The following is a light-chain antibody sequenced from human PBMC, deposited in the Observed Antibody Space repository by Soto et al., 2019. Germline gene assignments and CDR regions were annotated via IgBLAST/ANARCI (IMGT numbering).Light chain of an antibody. Sequence: DIQMTQSPSSLSASVGDRVTITCRASQSITTYLNWYRQKPGKAPKLLIYAASSLESGVPSRFSGSGSGTEFTLTISSLQPDDFATYYCQQYNSYPATFGQGTKVDIK. CDR1: QSITTY. J-gene: IGKJ1*01. CDR3: QQYNSYPAT. V-gene: IGKV1-16*01. CDR2: AAS.